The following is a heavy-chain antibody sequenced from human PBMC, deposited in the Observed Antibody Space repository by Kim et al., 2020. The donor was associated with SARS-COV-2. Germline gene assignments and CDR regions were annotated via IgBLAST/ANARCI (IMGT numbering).Heavy chain of an antibody. CDR1: GFTFSSYG. Sequence: GGSLRLSCAASGFTFSSYGMHWVRQAPGKGLEWVAVISYDGSNKYYADSVKGRFTISRDNSKNTLYLQMNSLRAEDTAVYYCAKNLVVVAANYYYYGMDVWGQGTTVTVSS. CDR3: AKNLVVVAANYYYYGMDV. J-gene: IGHJ6*02. CDR2: ISYDGSNK. D-gene: IGHD2-15*01. V-gene: IGHV3-30*18.